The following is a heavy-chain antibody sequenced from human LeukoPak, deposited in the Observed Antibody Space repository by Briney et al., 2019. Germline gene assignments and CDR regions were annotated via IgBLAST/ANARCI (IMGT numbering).Heavy chain of an antibody. CDR2: IKQDGSEK. J-gene: IGHJ4*02. CDR1: GFTSSSFW. CDR3: ARVNAPYCGGDCYSGFHFDY. Sequence: GGSLRPSCAASGFTSSSFWMSWVRQAPGKGLEWVAKIKQDGSEKYYVDSVKGRFTMSRDNAKNSLFLQMNSLRAEDTAVYYCARVNAPYCGGDCYSGFHFDYWGQGTLVTVSS. V-gene: IGHV3-7*03. D-gene: IGHD2-21*02.